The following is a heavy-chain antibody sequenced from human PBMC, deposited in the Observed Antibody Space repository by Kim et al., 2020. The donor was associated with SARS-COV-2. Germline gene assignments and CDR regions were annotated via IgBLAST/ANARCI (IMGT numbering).Heavy chain of an antibody. CDR2: IKEDGSEK. D-gene: IGHD2-15*01. Sequence: GGSLRLSCAASGFNFNIYWMSWVRQAPGKGLEWVANIKEDGSEKYYVDSVKGRFTISRDNTKNSLFLQMNSLRAEDMAVYHCARARGCASWGQGTLVTVSS. CDR3: ARARGCAS. CDR1: GFNFNIYW. J-gene: IGHJ4*02. V-gene: IGHV3-7*03.